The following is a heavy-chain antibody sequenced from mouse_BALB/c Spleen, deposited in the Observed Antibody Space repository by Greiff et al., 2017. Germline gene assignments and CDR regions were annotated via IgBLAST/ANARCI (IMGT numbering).Heavy chain of an antibody. CDR3: ARALPITTATGNFDY. CDR1: GYSITSDYA. Sequence: EVQLVESGPGLVKPSQSLSLTCTVTGYSITSDYAWNWIRQFPGNKLEWMGYISYSGSTSYNPSLKSRISITRDTSKNQFFLQLNSVTTEDTATYYCARALPITTATGNFDYWGQGTTLTVSS. J-gene: IGHJ2*01. D-gene: IGHD1-2*01. CDR2: ISYSGST. V-gene: IGHV3-2*02.